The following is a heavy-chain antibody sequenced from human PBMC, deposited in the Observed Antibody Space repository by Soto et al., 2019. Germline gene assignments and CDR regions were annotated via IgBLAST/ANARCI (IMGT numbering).Heavy chain of an antibody. Sequence: QVQLQESGPGLVKPSQTLSLTCTVSGGSISSGGYYWSWIRQHPGKGLEWIGYIYHSGGTYYNPSLTRRVTISVDTSKKQCSLKLSSVTDAYTAVYYCARGAVPGWFDPWGQGTLVTVS. CDR2: IYHSGGT. V-gene: IGHV4-31*03. J-gene: IGHJ5*02. CDR3: ARGAVPGWFDP. CDR1: GGSISSGGYY.